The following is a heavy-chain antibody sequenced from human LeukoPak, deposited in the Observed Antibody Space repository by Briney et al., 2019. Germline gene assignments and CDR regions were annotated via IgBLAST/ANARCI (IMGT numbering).Heavy chain of an antibody. CDR2: ISFSSDYI. CDR1: GFIFSNYN. CDR3: ARGALTTTFDY. Sequence: GGSLRLSCAAPGFIFSNYNMNWVRQAPGKGLEWVSSISFSSDYIYYADSLKGRFTISRDNAQNSLYLQMNSLRADDTAIYFCARGALTTTFDYWGQGALVTVSS. D-gene: IGHD4-17*01. J-gene: IGHJ4*02. V-gene: IGHV3-21*01.